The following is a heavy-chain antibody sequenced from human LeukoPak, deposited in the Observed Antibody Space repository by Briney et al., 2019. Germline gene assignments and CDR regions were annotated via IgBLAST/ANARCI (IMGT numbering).Heavy chain of an antibody. Sequence: SETLSLTCAVYGGSFSGYYWNWIRQPPGKGLEWIGEISHNENTNYSPSLKSRLTISIDTTKNQFSLKLSSVTAADTAVYYCASSGSRWLIDKTYSPYWGQGTLVTVSS. CDR3: ASSGSRWLIDKTYSPY. V-gene: IGHV4-34*01. D-gene: IGHD3-22*01. CDR1: GGSFSGYY. J-gene: IGHJ4*02. CDR2: ISHNENT.